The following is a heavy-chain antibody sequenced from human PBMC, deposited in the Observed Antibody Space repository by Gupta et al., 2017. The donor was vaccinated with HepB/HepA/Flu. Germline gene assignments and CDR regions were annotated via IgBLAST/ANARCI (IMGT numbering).Heavy chain of an antibody. V-gene: IGHV3-33*01. CDR1: GFTFSSYG. CDR2: IWHDGSNK. J-gene: IGHJ2*01. D-gene: IGHD4-17*01. Sequence: QVQLMESGGGVVQPGRSLRLSCAASGFTFSSYGMHWVRQAPGKGLEWVAVIWHDGSNKYYGDSGKGRFTISRDNSKNTLYLQMNSLRAEDTAVYYCASASATVINWYFDLWGRGTMVTVSS. CDR3: ASASATVINWYFDL.